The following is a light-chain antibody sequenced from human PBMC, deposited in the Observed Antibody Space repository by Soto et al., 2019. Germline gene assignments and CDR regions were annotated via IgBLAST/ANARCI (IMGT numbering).Light chain of an antibody. Sequence: DIQMTQSPSTLSSSVGDRGTITCRASQSVTNWLAWYQQKPGKAPNLLIYDASRLQSGIPSRFSGSGSGTEFTLTISSLQPDDFASYYCQQYTTYPYTFGQGTKLEIK. V-gene: IGKV1-5*01. CDR2: DAS. CDR3: QQYTTYPYT. CDR1: QSVTNW. J-gene: IGKJ2*01.